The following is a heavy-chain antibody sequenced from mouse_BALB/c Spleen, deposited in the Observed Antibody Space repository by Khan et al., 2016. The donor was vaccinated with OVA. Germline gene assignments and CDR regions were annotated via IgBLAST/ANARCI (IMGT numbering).Heavy chain of an antibody. CDR3: DKCVFSYGCSVGY. V-gene: IGHV2-6-5*01. CDR2: IWGGGKT. D-gene: IGHD1-1*02. Sequence: QVQLKQSGPGLVAPSPSLSITCTVSGFSLNDYGVSWIRPPPGKGLEWLGVIWGGGKTYYNSALKSRLSISKDNYKSQVFLTMSSLQTADPAMFYEDKCVFSYGCSVGYWGQGTSGTVSS. J-gene: IGHJ4*01. CDR1: GFSLNDYG.